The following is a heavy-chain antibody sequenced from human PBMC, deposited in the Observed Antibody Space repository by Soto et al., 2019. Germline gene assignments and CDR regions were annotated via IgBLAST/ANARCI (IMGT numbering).Heavy chain of an antibody. CDR1: GGSISSYY. V-gene: IGHV4-59*01. CDR2: IYYSGGT. D-gene: IGHD5-12*01. CDR3: ARDYSGYAEEDYYYYYGMDV. Sequence: PSETLSLTCTVSGGSISSYYWSWIRQPPGKGLEWIGYIYYSGGTNYNPSLKSRVTISVDTSKNQFSLKLSSVTAADTAVYYCARDYSGYAEEDYYYYYGMDVWGQGTTVTVSS. J-gene: IGHJ6*02.